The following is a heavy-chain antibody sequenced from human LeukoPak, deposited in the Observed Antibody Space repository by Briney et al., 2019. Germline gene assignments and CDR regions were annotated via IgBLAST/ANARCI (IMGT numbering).Heavy chain of an antibody. D-gene: IGHD6-13*01. CDR3: ARVAEAAAFDY. V-gene: IGHV3-53*01. J-gene: IGHJ4*02. Sequence: GGSLRLSCAASGFTVSSNYMSWVRQAPGKGLEWVSVIYSGGSTYYADSVKGRFTISRDNSKNTLYLQMNSLRAEDTAVYYCARVAEAAAFDYWGQGTLVTVSS. CDR2: IYSGGST. CDR1: GFTVSSNY.